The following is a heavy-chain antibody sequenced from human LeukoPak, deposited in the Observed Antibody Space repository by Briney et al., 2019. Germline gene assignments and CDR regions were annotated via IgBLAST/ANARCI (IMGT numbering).Heavy chain of an antibody. V-gene: IGHV3-23*01. CDR3: AKDPDGSWDY. D-gene: IGHD5-24*01. CDR2: ISSGGGTT. CDR1: GFTFSSYA. Sequence: GGSLRLSCAASGFTFSSYAMTWVRQAPGKGLEWVSSISSGGGTTYYADSVKGRFTISRDNSKNTLYLQMNSLRAEDTAVYYCAKDPDGSWDYWGQGALVTVSS. J-gene: IGHJ4*02.